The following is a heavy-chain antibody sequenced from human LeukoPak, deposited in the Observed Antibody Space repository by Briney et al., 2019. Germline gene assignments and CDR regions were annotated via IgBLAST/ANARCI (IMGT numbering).Heavy chain of an antibody. CDR2: MSPNNGNT. V-gene: IGHV1-8*01. D-gene: IGHD7-27*01. CDR3: ASNPPRTGDFNS. J-gene: IGHJ4*02. Sequence: ASVKVSCKTSGYTFTNYDINWVRQATGQGLEWLGWMSPNNGNTGYAQKFQGGVTMTRDTSISTAYMELSSLRSEDTAVYYCASNPPRTGDFNSWGQGALVTVSS. CDR1: GYTFTNYD.